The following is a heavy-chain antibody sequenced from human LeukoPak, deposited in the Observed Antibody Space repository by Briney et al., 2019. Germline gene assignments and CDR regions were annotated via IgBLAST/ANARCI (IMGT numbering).Heavy chain of an antibody. V-gene: IGHV4-59*01. CDR3: ARNSYSPYYFDY. Sequence: SETLSLTCTVSGGSISSYYWSWMRQPPGKGLEWIGYIHYRGSTNYNPSLKSRVTISVDTSRNQFSLKLSSVTAADTAVYYCARNSYSPYYFDYWGQGTLVTVSS. J-gene: IGHJ4*02. D-gene: IGHD2-21*01. CDR1: GGSISSYY. CDR2: IHYRGST.